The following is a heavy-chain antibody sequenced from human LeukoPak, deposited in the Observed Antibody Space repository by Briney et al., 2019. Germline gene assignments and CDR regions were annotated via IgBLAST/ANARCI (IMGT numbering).Heavy chain of an antibody. CDR1: GGSISSYY. CDR2: IYYSGST. D-gene: IGHD3-22*01. CDR3: ARIKYYYDSSGYAHWYFDL. V-gene: IGHV4-59*01. Sequence: SETLSLTCTVSGGSISSYYWSWIWQPPGKGLEWIWYIYYSGSTNYNPSLKSRVTISVDTSKNQFSLKLSSVTAADTAVYYCARIKYYYDSSGYAHWYFDLWGRGTLVTVSS. J-gene: IGHJ2*01.